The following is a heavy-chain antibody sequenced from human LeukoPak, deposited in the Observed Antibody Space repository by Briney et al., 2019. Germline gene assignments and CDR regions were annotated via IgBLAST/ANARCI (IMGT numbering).Heavy chain of an antibody. CDR3: ARAITMVRGVITAFDY. D-gene: IGHD3-10*01. CDR2: IYPNSGGT. V-gene: IGHV1-2*02. J-gene: IGHJ4*02. CDR1: GYTFTGYY. Sequence: ASVKVSCKASGYTFTGYYMHWVRQVPGQGLEWMGWIYPNSGGTNYAQKFQGRVTMTRDTSISTAYMELSRLGSDDTAVYYCARAITMVRGVITAFDYWGQGTLVTVSS.